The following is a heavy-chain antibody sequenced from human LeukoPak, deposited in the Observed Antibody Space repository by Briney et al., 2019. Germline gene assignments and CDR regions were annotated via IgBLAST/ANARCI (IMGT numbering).Heavy chain of an antibody. CDR2: IYYSGST. CDR3: ARVYTSGSVDY. CDR1: GGSVSSGSYY. V-gene: IGHV4-61*01. Sequence: PSETLSLTCTVSGGSVSSGSYYWSWIRQPPGKGLEWIGYIYYSGSTNYNPSLKSRVTISVDTSKNQFSLKLSSVTAADTAVYYCARVYTSGSVDYWGQGTLVTVSS. D-gene: IGHD6-19*01. J-gene: IGHJ4*02.